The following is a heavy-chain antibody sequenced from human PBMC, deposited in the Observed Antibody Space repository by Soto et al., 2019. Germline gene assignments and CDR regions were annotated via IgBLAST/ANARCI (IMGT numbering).Heavy chain of an antibody. Sequence: ASVKVSCKASGGTFSSYAISWVRQAPGQGLEWMGGIIPISGTANYALKFQGRVTITADESTSTVYMELSSLRSEDTAVYFCARSQGSSTSLEIYYYYYHGMDVWGQGTTVTVYS. CDR3: ARSQGSSTSLEIYYYYYHGMDV. CDR2: IIPISGTA. V-gene: IGHV1-69*13. CDR1: GGTFSSYA. J-gene: IGHJ6*01. D-gene: IGHD2-2*01.